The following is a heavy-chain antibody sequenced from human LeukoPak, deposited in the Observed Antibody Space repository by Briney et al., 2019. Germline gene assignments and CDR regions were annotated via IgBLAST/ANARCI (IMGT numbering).Heavy chain of an antibody. CDR2: INHSGST. J-gene: IGHJ6*03. CDR1: GGSFSGYY. V-gene: IGHV4-34*01. CDR3: ARSGDSSSSRRYYYYYMDV. D-gene: IGHD6-6*01. Sequence: SETLSLTCAVYGGSFSGYYWSWIRQPPGKGLEWIGEINHSGSTNYNPSLKSRVTISVDTSKNQFSLKPSSVTAADTAVYYCARSGDSSSSRRYYYYYMDVWGKGTTVTVSS.